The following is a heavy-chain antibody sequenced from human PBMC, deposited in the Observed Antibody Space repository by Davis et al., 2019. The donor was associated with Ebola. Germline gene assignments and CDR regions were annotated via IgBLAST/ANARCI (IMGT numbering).Heavy chain of an antibody. Sequence: ASVKVSCKASGYTFTSYGISWVRQAPGQGLEWMGWISVYNGNTNYAQNLQGRVTMTTDTSTSTAYMELRSLRSDDTAVYYCAADLGIAAAGNRGAPFDYWGQGTLVTVSS. J-gene: IGHJ4*02. D-gene: IGHD6-13*01. CDR2: ISVYNGNT. CDR3: AADLGIAAAGNRGAPFDY. V-gene: IGHV1-18*01. CDR1: GYTFTSYG.